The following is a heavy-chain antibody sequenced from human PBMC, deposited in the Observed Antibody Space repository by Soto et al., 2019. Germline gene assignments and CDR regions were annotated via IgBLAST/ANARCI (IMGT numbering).Heavy chain of an antibody. V-gene: IGHV5-51*01. J-gene: IGHJ4*02. CDR1: GYSFSTSW. Sequence: GESLKISCQGSGYSFSTSWIGWVRQMPGKGLEWMGIIYPGDSDTRYSPSFQGQVTISADKSISTAFLQWSSLKASDTATYYCARTTIAGIRGYFDYWGQGTLVTVSS. CDR3: ARTTIAGIRGYFDY. D-gene: IGHD2-21*01. CDR2: IYPGDSDT.